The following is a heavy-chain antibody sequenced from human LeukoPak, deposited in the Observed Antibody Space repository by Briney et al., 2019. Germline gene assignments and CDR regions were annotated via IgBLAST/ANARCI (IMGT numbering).Heavy chain of an antibody. CDR2: IGGRDGST. Sequence: GGSLRLSCAASGFTFSSYGMSWVRQAPGKGLEWVSAIGGRDGSTYYADSVKGRFTISRDNSKNTLYVQMNSLKTEDTAVYYCTTGIRGDCGQGTLVTVSS. V-gene: IGHV3-23*01. CDR1: GFTFSSYG. CDR3: TTGIRGD. J-gene: IGHJ4*02.